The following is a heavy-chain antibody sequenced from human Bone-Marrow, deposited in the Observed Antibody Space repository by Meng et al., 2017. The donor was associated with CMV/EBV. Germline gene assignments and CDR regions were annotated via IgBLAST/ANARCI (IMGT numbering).Heavy chain of an antibody. CDR1: GYTFTSYG. V-gene: IGHV1-2*02. D-gene: IGHD1-7*01. CDR3: ARYNWNYGSWDP. J-gene: IGHJ5*02. Sequence: ASVKVSCKASGYTFTSYGVNWVRQATGQGLEWMGWINPNSGGTNYAQKFQGRVTMTRDTSISTAYMELSRLRSDDTAVYYCARYNWNYGSWDPWGQGTLVTVSS. CDR2: INPNSGGT.